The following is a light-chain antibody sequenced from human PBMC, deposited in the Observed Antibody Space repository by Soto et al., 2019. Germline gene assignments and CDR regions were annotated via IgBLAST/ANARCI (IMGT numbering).Light chain of an antibody. Sequence: QSVLTQPASVSGSPGQSITISCTGTNSDVGGYNYVSWYQQHPGKAPKLVIYEVNNRPSRVSDRFFGSKSGNTASLTISALQTEDEADYYCSTYSSSCAQVFGAGTKVTVL. CDR2: EVN. J-gene: IGLJ1*01. CDR1: NSDVGGYNY. V-gene: IGLV2-14*01. CDR3: STYSSSCAQV.